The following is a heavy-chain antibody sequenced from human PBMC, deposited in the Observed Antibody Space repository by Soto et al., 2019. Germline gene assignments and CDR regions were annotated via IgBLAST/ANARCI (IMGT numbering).Heavy chain of an antibody. CDR2: IIPIFGTT. V-gene: IGHV1-69*13. J-gene: IGHJ6*02. CDR1: GGTFSSLA. Sequence: SVKVSCKASGGTFSSLAISWVRQAPGRGLGWMGGIIPIFGTTNYAQNFRARVTITADESTSTAYMELSSLTSEDTAVYYCGSVGYCSSTNCLFYYYHYGMDVWGQGTTVTVSS. D-gene: IGHD2-2*03. CDR3: GSVGYCSSTNCLFYYYHYGMDV.